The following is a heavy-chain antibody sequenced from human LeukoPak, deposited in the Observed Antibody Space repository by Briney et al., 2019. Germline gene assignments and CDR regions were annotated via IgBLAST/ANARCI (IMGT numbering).Heavy chain of an antibody. CDR1: GGSFSGYY. D-gene: IGHD6-13*01. CDR3: ARDLRPGIAAAGTGNWFDP. CDR2: INHSGST. J-gene: IGHJ5*02. Sequence: PSETLSLTCAVYGGSFSGYYWSWIRQPPGKGLEWIGEINHSGSTNYNPSLKSRVTISVDTSKNQFSLKLSSVTAADTAVYYCARDLRPGIAAAGTGNWFDPWGQGTLVTVSS. V-gene: IGHV4-34*01.